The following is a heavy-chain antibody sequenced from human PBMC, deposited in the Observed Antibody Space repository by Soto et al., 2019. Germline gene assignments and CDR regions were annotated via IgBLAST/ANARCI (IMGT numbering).Heavy chain of an antibody. Sequence: ASVKVSCKVSGYTFTSYLIHWVRQAPGQRFERMGCVNGGDGVTKYSEKLQGRATMTREASASTAYMELTSLRSEDTAVYYCATDLLDGYNSRFDNWGQGTLVTVSS. V-gene: IGHV1-3*01. J-gene: IGHJ4*02. D-gene: IGHD5-12*01. CDR2: VNGGDGVT. CDR1: GYTFTSYL. CDR3: ATDLLDGYNSRFDN.